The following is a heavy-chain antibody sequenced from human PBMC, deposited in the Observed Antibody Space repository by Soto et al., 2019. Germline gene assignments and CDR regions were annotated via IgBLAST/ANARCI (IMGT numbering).Heavy chain of an antibody. CDR1: GGSISSYY. D-gene: IGHD5-18*01. J-gene: IGHJ4*02. V-gene: IGHV4-59*01. Sequence: SETLSLTCTVSGGSISSYYLSWIRQPPGKGLEWIGYIYYSGSTNYNPSLKSRVTISVDTSKNQFSLKLSSVTAADTAVYYCARADGYSYGVDYWGQGTLVTISS. CDR2: IYYSGST. CDR3: ARADGYSYGVDY.